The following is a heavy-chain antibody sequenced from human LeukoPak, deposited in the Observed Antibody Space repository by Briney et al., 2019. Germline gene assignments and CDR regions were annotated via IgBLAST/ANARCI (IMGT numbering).Heavy chain of an antibody. J-gene: IGHJ4*02. Sequence: SETLFLTCTVSGVSISNYYWSWIRQPPGKGLEWLGYIYNSGTTNYNPSLKSRVIISVDTSKNQFFLRLTSVTAADTAVYYCARVADGYWGQGALVTVSS. D-gene: IGHD5-24*01. CDR2: IYNSGTT. CDR3: ARVADGY. CDR1: GVSISNYY. V-gene: IGHV4-59*01.